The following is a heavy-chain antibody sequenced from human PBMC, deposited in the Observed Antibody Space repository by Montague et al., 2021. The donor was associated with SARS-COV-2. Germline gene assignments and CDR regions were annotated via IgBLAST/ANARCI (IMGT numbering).Heavy chain of an antibody. CDR3: ARSSAPSITIFGVSNTYWYVDL. CDR1: GGSISSGGYY. Sequence: TLSLTCTVSGGSISSGGYYWSWIRQHPGKGLEWLGYIYYSGSTYYNPSLKGRVTISVDTSKNQFSLKLSSVTAADTAVYYCARSSAPSITIFGVSNTYWYVDLWGRGTLVTVSS. D-gene: IGHD3-3*01. CDR2: IYYSGST. V-gene: IGHV4-31*03. J-gene: IGHJ2*01.